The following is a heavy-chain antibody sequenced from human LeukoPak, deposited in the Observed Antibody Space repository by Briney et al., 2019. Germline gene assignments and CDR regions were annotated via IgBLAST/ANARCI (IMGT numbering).Heavy chain of an antibody. J-gene: IGHJ5*02. D-gene: IGHD1-20*01. CDR1: GDSVSSNSAA. V-gene: IGHV6-1*01. CDR3: ARPARITGGGSNWFDP. Sequence: SQTLSLTCAISGDSVSSNSAAWNWIRQSPSRGLEWLGRTYYRSKWYNDYAVSVKSRITINPDTSKNQFSLKLRSVTAADTAVYYCARPARITGGGSNWFDPWGQGTLVTVSS. CDR2: TYYRSKWYN.